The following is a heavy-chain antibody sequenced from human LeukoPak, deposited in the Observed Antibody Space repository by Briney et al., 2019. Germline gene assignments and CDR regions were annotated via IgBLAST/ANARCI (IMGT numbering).Heavy chain of an antibody. CDR1: GFTFSSYW. D-gene: IGHD6-13*01. CDR3: ARGPIYSSSSREAFDI. J-gene: IGHJ3*02. V-gene: IGHV3-7*01. Sequence: GGSLRLSCAASGFTFSSYWMSWVRQAPGKGLEWVANIKQDGSEKYYVDSVKGRFTISRDNAKNSLYLQMNSLRAEDTAVCYCARGPIYSSSSREAFDIWGQGTMVTVSS. CDR2: IKQDGSEK.